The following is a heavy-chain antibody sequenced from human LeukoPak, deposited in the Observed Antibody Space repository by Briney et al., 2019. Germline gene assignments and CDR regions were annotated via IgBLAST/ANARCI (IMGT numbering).Heavy chain of an antibody. J-gene: IGHJ4*02. CDR1: GYTFSSYG. V-gene: IGHV1-18*01. CDR3: ARDESSGSCYFDY. Sequence: ASVKVSCKASGYTFSSYGISWVRQAPGQGPEWMAWISAYNGNTKYAQKLQGRVTMTTDTSTSTAYMELRSLRSDDTAVYYCARDESSGSCYFDYWGQGTLVTVSS. D-gene: IGHD1-26*01. CDR2: ISAYNGNT.